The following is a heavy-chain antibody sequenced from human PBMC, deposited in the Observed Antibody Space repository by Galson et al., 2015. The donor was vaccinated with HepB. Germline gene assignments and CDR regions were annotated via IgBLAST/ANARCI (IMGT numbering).Heavy chain of an antibody. Sequence: SLRLSCAASGFTFGDHAMSWVRQAPGKGLEWVGFIRSEVYGGTREYAAPVRGRFTISRDDSNSIAYLQMNSLKIEDTAVYYCTRVGYEILTGRSDDAFDIWGQGTMVTVSS. D-gene: IGHD3-9*01. CDR1: GFTFGDHA. CDR2: IRSEVYGGTR. CDR3: TRVGYEILTGRSDDAFDI. V-gene: IGHV3-49*04. J-gene: IGHJ3*02.